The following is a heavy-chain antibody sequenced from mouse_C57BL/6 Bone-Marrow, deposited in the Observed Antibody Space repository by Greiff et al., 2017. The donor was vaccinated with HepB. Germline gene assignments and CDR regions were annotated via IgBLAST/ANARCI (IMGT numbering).Heavy chain of an antibody. V-gene: IGHV1-53*01. J-gene: IGHJ2*01. CDR2: INPSNGGT. CDR3: ARGGIIYEGFYFDY. CDR1: GYTFTSYW. Sequence: QVQLQHPGTELVKPGASVKLSCKASGYTFTSYWMHWVKQRPGQGLEWIGNINPSNGGTNYNEKFKSKATLTVDKASSTAYMQLSSLTSEDSAVYYCARGGIIYEGFYFDYWGQGTTLTVA. D-gene: IGHD2-3*01.